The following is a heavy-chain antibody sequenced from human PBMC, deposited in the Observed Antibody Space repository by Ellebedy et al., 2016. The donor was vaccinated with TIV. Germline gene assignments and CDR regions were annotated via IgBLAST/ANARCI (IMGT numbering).Heavy chain of an antibody. CDR1: GFTVSTYF. CDR3: VKDRGDIIRDFDY. V-gene: IGHV3-66*01. J-gene: IGHJ4*02. Sequence: GGSLRLSCAASGFTVSTYFMNWVRQTPGKGLEWVSVIYNDGGTNYTDSVKGRFTISRDNSKNTLYLQMNSLRPEDTAMYYCVKDRGDIIRDFDYWGQGTLVTVSS. D-gene: IGHD2-21*02. CDR2: IYNDGGT.